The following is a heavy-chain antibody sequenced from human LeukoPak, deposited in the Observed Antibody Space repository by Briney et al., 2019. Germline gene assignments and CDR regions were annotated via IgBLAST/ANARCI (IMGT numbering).Heavy chain of an antibody. CDR3: ARDPSSGWYLKGWFDP. CDR1: GFTFSSYG. D-gene: IGHD6-19*01. J-gene: IGHJ5*02. Sequence: GGTLRLSCAASGFTFSSYGMSWVRQAPGKGLEWVSSISSGSNYIYYADSVKGRFTISRDNAKNSLYLQMNSLRAEDTAVYYCARDPSSGWYLKGWFDPWGQGTLVTVSS. V-gene: IGHV3-21*01. CDR2: ISSGSNYI.